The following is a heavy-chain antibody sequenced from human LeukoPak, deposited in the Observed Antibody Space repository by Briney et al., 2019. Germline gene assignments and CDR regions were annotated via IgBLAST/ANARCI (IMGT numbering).Heavy chain of an antibody. J-gene: IGHJ4*02. CDR2: ISPNSGAT. Sequence: ASLKGSCKASGDTFTGYYIHWVRQAPGQGLVCMGWISPNSGATIYAQKCQGRVNMTRDTSISTAYMELSSLRSDDTALYYCAREITMIRGHNPYDYWGQGTLVTVSS. CDR1: GDTFTGYY. V-gene: IGHV1-2*02. CDR3: AREITMIRGHNPYDY. D-gene: IGHD3-10*01.